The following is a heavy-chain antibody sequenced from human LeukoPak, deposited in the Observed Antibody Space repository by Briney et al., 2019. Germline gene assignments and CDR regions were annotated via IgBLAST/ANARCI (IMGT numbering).Heavy chain of an antibody. Sequence: PSEPLSLTCTVSGGSITSGSYYWSWIRQPPGKGLEWIGNIYYSGSTYYNPSLKSRVTISVDTSKNQFSLKLSSVTASDTAVYYCARQGWFGELLSPLDYWGQGTLVTVSS. J-gene: IGHJ4*02. CDR3: ARQGWFGELLSPLDY. CDR2: IYYSGST. CDR1: GGSITSGSYY. D-gene: IGHD3-10*01. V-gene: IGHV4-39*01.